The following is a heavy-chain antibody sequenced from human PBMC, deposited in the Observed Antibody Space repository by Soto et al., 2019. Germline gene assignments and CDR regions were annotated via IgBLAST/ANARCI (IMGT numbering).Heavy chain of an antibody. Sequence: SETLSLTCTVSGGSISSSSYYWGWIRQPPGKGLEWIGSIYYSGSTYYNPSPKSRVTISVDTSKNQFSLKLSSVTAADTAVYYCARTDIVLMVYAFLFDYWGQGTLVTVSS. CDR1: GGSISSSSYY. J-gene: IGHJ4*02. V-gene: IGHV4-39*01. D-gene: IGHD2-8*01. CDR2: IYYSGST. CDR3: ARTDIVLMVYAFLFDY.